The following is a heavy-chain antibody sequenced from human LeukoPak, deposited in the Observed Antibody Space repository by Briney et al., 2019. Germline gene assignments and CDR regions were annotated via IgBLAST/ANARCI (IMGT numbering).Heavy chain of an antibody. CDR3: ARDMFWELGRFDAFDI. V-gene: IGHV1-46*01. CDR2: INPSGGST. CDR1: GYTFTSYY. Sequence: ASVKVSCKASGYTFTSYYMHWVRQAPGQGLEWMGIINPSGGSTSYAQKFQGRVTMTRDMSTSTVYMELSRLRSDDTAVYYCARDMFWELGRFDAFDIWGQGTMVTVSS. D-gene: IGHD3-10*02. J-gene: IGHJ3*02.